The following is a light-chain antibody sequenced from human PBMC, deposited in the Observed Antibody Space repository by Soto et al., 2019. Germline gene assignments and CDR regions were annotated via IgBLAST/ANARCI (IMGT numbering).Light chain of an antibody. CDR2: DAS. CDR1: QSVSSY. Sequence: EIVLTQSPATLSLSPGERATLSYRASQSVSSYLAWYQQKPGQAPRLLIYDASNRATGIPARFSGSGSGTDFTLTISSLEPEDFAVYYCQQRSNGGITFGQGTRLEIK. CDR3: QQRSNGGIT. V-gene: IGKV3-11*01. J-gene: IGKJ5*01.